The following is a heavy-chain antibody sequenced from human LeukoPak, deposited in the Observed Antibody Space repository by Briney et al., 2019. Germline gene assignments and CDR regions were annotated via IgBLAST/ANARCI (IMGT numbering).Heavy chain of an antibody. J-gene: IGHJ4*02. V-gene: IGHV4-59*01. CDR1: GGSISSYY. CDR3: ASRKLGNDY. D-gene: IGHD7-27*01. CDR2: IYYTGST. Sequence: SETLSLTCTVSGGSISSYYWSWIRQPPGKGLEWIGYIYYTGSTSYNPSLKSRVTISADTSKNEFSLKLNSVTAADTAVYYCASRKLGNDYWGQGTLVTVSS.